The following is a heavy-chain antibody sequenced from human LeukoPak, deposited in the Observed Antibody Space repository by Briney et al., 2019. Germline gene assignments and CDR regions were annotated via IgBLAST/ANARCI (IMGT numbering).Heavy chain of an antibody. D-gene: IGHD3-16*01. CDR3: ARDVVIYDYVWGSYP. CDR2: IYYSGST. V-gene: IGHV4-59*12. CDR1: GGSLSSYF. J-gene: IGHJ5*02. Sequence: SETLSLTCTVSGGSLSSYFWSWLRQPPGKGLEYIGYIYYSGSTSYNPSLKSRVTMSVDTSKNQFSLKLSSVTAADTAVYYCARDVVIYDYVWGSYPWGQGTLVTVSS.